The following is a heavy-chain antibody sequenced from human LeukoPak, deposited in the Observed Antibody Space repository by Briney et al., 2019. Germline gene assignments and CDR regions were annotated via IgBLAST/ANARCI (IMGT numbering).Heavy chain of an antibody. CDR2: IGSSGGST. CDR1: GFTFGTYW. J-gene: IGHJ3*01. D-gene: IGHD5-24*01. V-gene: IGHV3-23*01. Sequence: PGGALILACAAPGFTFGTYWMTWVRQAPGKGLEWVSLIGSSGGSTYYADSVKGRFTMSRDNSKNTLSRQMNSRGVEDTAIYYCAKDIQLSTWGVGTMVTVSS. CDR3: AKDIQLST.